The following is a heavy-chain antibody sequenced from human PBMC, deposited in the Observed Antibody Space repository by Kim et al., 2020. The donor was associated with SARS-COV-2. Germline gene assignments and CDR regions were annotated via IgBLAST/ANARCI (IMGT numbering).Heavy chain of an antibody. CDR2: MNPNSGNT. V-gene: IGHV1-8*01. Sequence: ASVKVSCKASGYTFTSYDINWVRQATGQGREGMGWMNPNSGNTGYAQKVQGRVTMTRNTSISTAYMVLSRLRSEDTAVYYCAGVRSRLGPLVVHYYYMDVWGKGTTVTVSS. J-gene: IGHJ6*03. CDR3: AGVRSRLGPLVVHYYYMDV. CDR1: GYTFTSYD. D-gene: IGHD2-2*01.